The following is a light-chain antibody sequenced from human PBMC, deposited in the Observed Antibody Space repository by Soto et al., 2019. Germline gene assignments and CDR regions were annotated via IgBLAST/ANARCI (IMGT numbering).Light chain of an antibody. CDR3: QQYGSSPQT. V-gene: IGKV3-20*01. J-gene: IGKJ4*01. Sequence: EIRLTQSPGTLSLSPGERATLSCRASQSVSGTYLAWYQQKPGQAPRLLIYGASSRATGIPDRFSGSGSGTDFTLTISRLEPEDFAVYYCQQYGSSPQTFGGGTNVDNK. CDR1: QSVSGTY. CDR2: GAS.